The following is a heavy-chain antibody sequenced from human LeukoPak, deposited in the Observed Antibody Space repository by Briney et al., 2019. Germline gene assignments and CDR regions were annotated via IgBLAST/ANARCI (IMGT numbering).Heavy chain of an antibody. CDR1: GYTFTSYG. CDR3: AREGGYPGGRRLDYSKGGWFDP. Sequence: GASVKVSCKASGYTFTSYGISWVRQAPGQGLEWMGWISAYNGNTNYAQKLQGRVTMTTDTSTSTAYMELRSLRSDDTAVYYCAREGGYPGGRRLDYSKGGWFDPWGQGTLVTVSS. J-gene: IGHJ5*02. CDR2: ISAYNGNT. D-gene: IGHD4-11*01. V-gene: IGHV1-18*01.